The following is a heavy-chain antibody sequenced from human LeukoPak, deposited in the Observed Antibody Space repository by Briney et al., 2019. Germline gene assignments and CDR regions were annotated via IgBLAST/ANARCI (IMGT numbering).Heavy chain of an antibody. V-gene: IGHV1-24*01. CDR3: AKFDTGLGAFDI. CDR1: GYTLTELS. D-gene: IGHD3-16*01. J-gene: IGHJ3*02. CDR2: FDPEDGET. Sequence: ASVKVSCKVSGYTLTELSMHWVRQAPGKGLEWMGGFDPEDGETIYAQKFQGRVTMTEDTSTDTAYMELSSLRSEDTAVYYCAKFDTGLGAFDIWGQGTMVTVSS.